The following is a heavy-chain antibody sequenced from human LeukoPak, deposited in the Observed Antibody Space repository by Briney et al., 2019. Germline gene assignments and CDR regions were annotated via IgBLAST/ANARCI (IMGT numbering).Heavy chain of an antibody. J-gene: IGHJ4*02. CDR1: GFTFSRYA. V-gene: IGHV3-23*01. Sequence: GGSLRLSCAGSGFTFSRYAMSWVRQAPGKGLEWVSGISGGGGHTYYADSVKGRFTISRDNSKNTLYLQVNSLRVEDTGVYYCAKNSGYDSSGFDYWGQGTLVTVSS. CDR2: ISGGGGHT. CDR3: AKNSGYDSSGFDY. D-gene: IGHD3-22*01.